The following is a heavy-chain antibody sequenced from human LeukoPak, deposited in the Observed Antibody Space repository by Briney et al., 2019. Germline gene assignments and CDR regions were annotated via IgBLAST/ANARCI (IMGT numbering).Heavy chain of an antibody. V-gene: IGHV3-21*01. CDR2: ISSSSSYI. CDR1: GFTFSSYS. J-gene: IGHJ4*02. D-gene: IGHD6-19*01. Sequence: GGSLRLSCAASGFTFSSYSMNWVRQAPGKGLEWVSSISSSSSYIYYADSVKGRFTISRDNAKNSLYLQMNSLRAEDTAVYYCARDDPAVAGMGLDWGQGTLVTVSS. CDR3: ARDDPAVAGMGLD.